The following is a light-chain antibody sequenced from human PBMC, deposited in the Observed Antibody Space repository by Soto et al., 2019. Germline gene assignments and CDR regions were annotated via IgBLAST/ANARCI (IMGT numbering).Light chain of an antibody. CDR1: SSDVGNYKY. V-gene: IGLV2-14*01. J-gene: IGLJ1*01. CDR3: LSYTSSGTYV. CDR2: EVS. Sequence: QSVLTQPASVSGSPGQSITISCTGTSSDVGNYKYVSWYQQHPGKAPKLIIYEVSNRPSGVSDRFSGSKSGNTASLTISGLQAEDETDDYCLSYTSSGTYVFGTGTKLTVL.